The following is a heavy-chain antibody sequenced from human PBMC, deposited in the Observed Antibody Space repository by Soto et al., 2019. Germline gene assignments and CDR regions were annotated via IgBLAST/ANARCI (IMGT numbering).Heavy chain of an antibody. D-gene: IGHD6-19*01. Sequence: SETLSLTCAVYGGSFSGYYWSWIRQPPGKGLEWIGEINHSGSTNYNPSLKSRVTISVDTSKSQFSLKLSSVTAADTAVYYCARVAVAGTRVDYWGQGTLVTVSS. J-gene: IGHJ4*02. V-gene: IGHV4-34*01. CDR1: GGSFSGYY. CDR2: INHSGST. CDR3: ARVAVAGTRVDY.